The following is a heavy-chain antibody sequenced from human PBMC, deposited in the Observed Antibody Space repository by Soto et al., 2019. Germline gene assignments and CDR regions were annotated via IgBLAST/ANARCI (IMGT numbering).Heavy chain of an antibody. Sequence: QVQLQESGPGLVKPSGTLSLTCAVSGGSISSSNWWSWVRQPPGKGLEWIGEIYHSGSTNYNPSLKSRVTISVDKSKNQFSLKLSSVTAADTAVYYCARDAQLGRGVEAPRGAFDIWGQGAMVTVSS. V-gene: IGHV4-4*02. J-gene: IGHJ3*02. CDR1: GGSISSSNW. CDR3: ARDAQLGRGVEAPRGAFDI. CDR2: IYHSGST. D-gene: IGHD3-10*01.